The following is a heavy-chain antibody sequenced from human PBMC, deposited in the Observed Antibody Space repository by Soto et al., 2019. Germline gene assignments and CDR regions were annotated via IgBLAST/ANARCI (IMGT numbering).Heavy chain of an antibody. D-gene: IGHD6-13*01. CDR1: VFTVSSYG. CDR3: AFKTRLKQPHY. V-gene: IGHV3-30*03. J-gene: IGHJ4*02. CDR2: ISYDGSNK. Sequence: PGGSLRLSCAYSVFTVSSYGMHCVRQSPGKGLEWVAVISYDGSNKYYADSVKGRFTISRDNSKNTLYLQMNSLRAEDTAVYYCAFKTRLKQPHYWGQGTLVSGSS.